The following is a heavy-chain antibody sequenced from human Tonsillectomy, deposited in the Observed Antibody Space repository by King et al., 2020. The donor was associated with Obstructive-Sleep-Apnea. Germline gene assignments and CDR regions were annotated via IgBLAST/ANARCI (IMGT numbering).Heavy chain of an antibody. Sequence: QLQESGPGLVKPSETLSLNCTVSGGSISSSTYYWGWIRQPPGKGLEWIGSVYYSGSSYYNPSLKIRVTISVDTSKNQFSRNLSSVTAADTAVYYCTRDPYSYFDYWGQGTLVTVSS. CDR3: TRDPYSYFDY. D-gene: IGHD2-21*01. CDR2: VYYSGSS. J-gene: IGHJ4*02. CDR1: GGSISSSTYY. V-gene: IGHV4-39*07.